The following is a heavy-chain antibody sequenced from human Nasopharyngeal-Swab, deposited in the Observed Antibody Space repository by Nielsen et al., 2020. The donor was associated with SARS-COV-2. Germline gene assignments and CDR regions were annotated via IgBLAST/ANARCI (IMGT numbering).Heavy chain of an antibody. J-gene: IGHJ5*02. V-gene: IGHV3-30*04. D-gene: IGHD3-22*01. CDR3: ANSYYDSSDHMGWFDP. CDR2: ISYDGSNK. Sequence: GESLKISCAASGFTFSSYAMHWVRQAPGKGLEWVAVISYDGSNKYYADSVKGRFTISRDNSKNTLYLQMNSLRAEDTAVYYCANSYYDSSDHMGWFDPWGQGTLVTVSS. CDR1: GFTFSSYA.